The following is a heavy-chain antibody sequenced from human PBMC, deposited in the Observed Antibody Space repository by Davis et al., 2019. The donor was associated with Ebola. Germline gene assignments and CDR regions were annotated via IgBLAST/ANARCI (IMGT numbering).Heavy chain of an antibody. CDR3: AKAGTFGGPIVRYFDY. J-gene: IGHJ4*02. CDR2: ISGSGDST. CDR1: GFTFSSYA. D-gene: IGHD3-16*02. Sequence: GESLKISCAASGFTFSSYAMSWVRQAPGKGLEWVSGISGSGDSTYYADSVKGRFTISRDNSKNTLYLQMNSLRADDTAVYYCAKAGTFGGPIVRYFDYCGKGTLVTVSS. V-gene: IGHV3-23*01.